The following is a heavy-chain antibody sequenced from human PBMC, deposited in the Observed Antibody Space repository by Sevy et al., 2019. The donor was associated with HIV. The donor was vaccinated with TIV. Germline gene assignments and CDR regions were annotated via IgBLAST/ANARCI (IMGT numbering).Heavy chain of an antibody. CDR3: ARLSCGGGSCYSAFDY. CDR2: IREDGSDK. D-gene: IGHD2-15*01. Sequence: GGSLRLSCTASGFTFSAYWMTWVRQAPGKGLEWVASIREDGSDKKDVDSVRGRLTISRDNAKNSLYLQMNSLRAEDTALYYCARLSCGGGSCYSAFDYWGQGTVVTVSS. CDR1: GFTFSAYW. J-gene: IGHJ4*02. V-gene: IGHV3-7*01.